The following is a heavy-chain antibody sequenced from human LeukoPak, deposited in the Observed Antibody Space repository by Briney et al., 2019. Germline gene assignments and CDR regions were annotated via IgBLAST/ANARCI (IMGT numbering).Heavy chain of an antibody. CDR3: ARLRSSSDAYYGMDV. Sequence: PSETLSLTCTVSGGSISSYYWSWLRQPPGKGLEWIGYIYYSGSTNYNPSLKSRVTISVDTSKNKSSLKLSSVTAADTAVYYCARLRSSSDAYYGMDVWGQGTPVTVSS. D-gene: IGHD6-13*01. CDR2: IYYSGST. V-gene: IGHV4-59*08. CDR1: GGSISSYY. J-gene: IGHJ6*02.